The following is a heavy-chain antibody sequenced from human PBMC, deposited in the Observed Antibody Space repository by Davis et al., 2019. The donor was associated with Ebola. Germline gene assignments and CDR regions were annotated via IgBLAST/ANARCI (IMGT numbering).Heavy chain of an antibody. CDR2: INHSGST. CDR1: GGSISSYY. V-gene: IGHV4-34*01. J-gene: IGHJ4*02. Sequence: SETLSLTCTVSGGSISSYYWSWIRQPPGKGLEWIGEINHSGSTNYNPSLKSRVTISVDTSKNQFSLKLSSVTAADTAVYYCARVGVWQWLGSCRYWGQGTLVTVSS. D-gene: IGHD6-19*01. CDR3: ARVGVWQWLGSCRY.